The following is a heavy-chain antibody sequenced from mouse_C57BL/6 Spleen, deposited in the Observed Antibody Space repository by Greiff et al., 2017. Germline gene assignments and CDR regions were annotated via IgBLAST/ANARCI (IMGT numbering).Heavy chain of an antibody. CDR3: ARSNNDDYPYAMDY. CDR1: GYTFTSYW. J-gene: IGHJ4*01. Sequence: VQLQQSGAELVKPGASVKLSCKASGYTFTSYWMHWVKQRPGQGLEWIGMINPESGSTNYNEKFKIKATLTVDKSSSTAYMQLSSLTSEDAAVYYCARSNNDDYPYAMDYWGQGTSVTVAS. D-gene: IGHD2-4*01. V-gene: IGHV1-64*01. CDR2: INPESGST.